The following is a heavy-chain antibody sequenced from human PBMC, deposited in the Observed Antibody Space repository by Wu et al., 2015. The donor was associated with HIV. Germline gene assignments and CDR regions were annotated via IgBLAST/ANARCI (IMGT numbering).Heavy chain of an antibody. Sequence: QVQLLQSGAEVTKPGASVRVSCQASGYTFSDHYIHWVRQAAGQGLEWMGWIRPDSAATNYAEKFQDRVAMTRDTSLNTVYMELSSLRSDDTAVYYCARDSGMGRTYFYSMDVWGKGTTVTVSS. CDR1: GYTFSDHY. D-gene: IGHD1-14*01. V-gene: IGHV1-2*02. J-gene: IGHJ6*03. CDR3: ARDSGMGRTYFYSMDV. CDR2: IRPDSAAT.